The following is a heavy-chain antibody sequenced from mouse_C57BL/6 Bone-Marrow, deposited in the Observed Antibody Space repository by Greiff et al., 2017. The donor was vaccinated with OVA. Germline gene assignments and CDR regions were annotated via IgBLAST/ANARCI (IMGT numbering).Heavy chain of an antibody. CDR2: INPNNGGT. V-gene: IGHV1-26*01. Sequence: VQLQQSGPELVKPGASVKISCKASGYTFTDYYMNWVKQSHGKSLEWIGDINPNNGGTSYNQKFKGKATLTVDKSSSTAYMELRSLTSEDSAVYYCARGRLLRLDYWGQGTTLTVSS. CDR3: ARGRLLRLDY. D-gene: IGHD1-1*01. J-gene: IGHJ2*01. CDR1: GYTFTDYY.